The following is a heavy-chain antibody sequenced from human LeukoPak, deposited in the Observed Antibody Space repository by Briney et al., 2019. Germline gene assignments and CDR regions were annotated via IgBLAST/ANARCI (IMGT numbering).Heavy chain of an antibody. Sequence: SEALSLTCTVSGGSISSSSYYWGWIRQPPGKGLEWIGSIYYSGSTYYNPSLKSRVTISVDTSKNQFSLKLSSVTAADTAVYYCARATAVAGRNWFDPWGQGTLVTVSS. CDR1: GGSISSSSYY. J-gene: IGHJ5*02. D-gene: IGHD6-19*01. CDR2: IYYSGST. CDR3: ARATAVAGRNWFDP. V-gene: IGHV4-39*07.